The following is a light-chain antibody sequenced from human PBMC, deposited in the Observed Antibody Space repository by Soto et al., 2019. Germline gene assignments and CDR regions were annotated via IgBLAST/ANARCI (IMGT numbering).Light chain of an antibody. Sequence: EIVLTQSPGTLSLSPGERATLSCRASQSVRSSYLAWYQQKLGQAPRLLIYGVSNRTTGMPDRFSGSGCGTDFTLTISRLESEDFAVYYCQQYGTSPRTFGQGTKVEIK. CDR2: GVS. V-gene: IGKV3-20*01. CDR1: QSVRSSY. CDR3: QQYGTSPRT. J-gene: IGKJ1*01.